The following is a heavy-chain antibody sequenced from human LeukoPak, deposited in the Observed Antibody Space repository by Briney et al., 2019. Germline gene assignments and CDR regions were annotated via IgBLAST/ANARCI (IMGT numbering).Heavy chain of an antibody. CDR2: IRYDGSNK. V-gene: IGHV3-30*02. J-gene: IGHJ4*02. D-gene: IGHD6-6*01. CDR3: ARGPLGEEEIEY. CDR1: GFTFSSYG. Sequence: GGSLRLSCAASGFTFSSYGMHWVRQAPGKGLEWVAFIRYDGSNKYYADSVKGRFTISRDNSKNSLFLQMNNLRAEDTAVYYCARGPLGEEEIEYWGQGTLVTVSS.